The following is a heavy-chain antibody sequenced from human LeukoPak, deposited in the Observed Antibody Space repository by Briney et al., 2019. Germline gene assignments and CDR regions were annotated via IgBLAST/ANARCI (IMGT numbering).Heavy chain of an antibody. D-gene: IGHD2-21*01. CDR1: GFTVSSSY. V-gene: IGHV3-66*01. CDR3: EEGIRDNWYDP. Sequence: GGSLRLSCAAFGFTVSSSYMSWVRRAPGKGLEWVSVIQGGGSTYYADSVKGRFTISRDNSKNTLYLQMNSLRADDTAFFYGEEGIRDNWYDPWGQGTLVTVSS. CDR2: IQGGGST. J-gene: IGHJ5*02.